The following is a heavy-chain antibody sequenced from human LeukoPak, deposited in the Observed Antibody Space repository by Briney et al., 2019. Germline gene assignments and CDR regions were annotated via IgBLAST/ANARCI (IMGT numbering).Heavy chain of an antibody. Sequence: GESLKISCKASGYSFTTYWIAWVRQMPGKGLEWMGIIYPGDSDPRYSPSFQGQVTISVDKSISTAYLQWSSLKASDTAIYYCARHVTTTATSWFDPWGQGTLVTVSS. CDR1: GYSFTTYW. J-gene: IGHJ5*02. V-gene: IGHV5-51*01. CDR3: ARHVTTTATSWFDP. CDR2: IYPGDSDP. D-gene: IGHD1-1*01.